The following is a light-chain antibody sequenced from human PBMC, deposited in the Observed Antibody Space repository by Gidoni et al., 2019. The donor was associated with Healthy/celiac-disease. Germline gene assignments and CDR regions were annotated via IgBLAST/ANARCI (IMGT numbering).Light chain of an antibody. CDR3: QQYDNLPPLT. CDR2: DAS. Sequence: DIQMTQSPSSLSASVGDRVTITCQASQDISNYSNWYQQKPGKAPKLLIYDASNLETVVPSRFSGSGSGTDFTFTISSLQPEDSATDYCQQYDNLPPLTFGQGTRLEIK. J-gene: IGKJ5*01. V-gene: IGKV1-33*01. CDR1: QDISNY.